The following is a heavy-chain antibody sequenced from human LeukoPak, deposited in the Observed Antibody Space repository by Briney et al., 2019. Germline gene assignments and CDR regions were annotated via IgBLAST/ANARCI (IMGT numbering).Heavy chain of an antibody. Sequence: SVKVSCKASGGTFSSYAFSWVRQAPGQGLEWMGGIIPIVGTTNYAQMFQGRVTITADESTSTAYMELSSLRSEDTAVYYCGAWATPSSDDYYYGMDVGGQGTTVTVSS. J-gene: IGHJ6*02. CDR1: GGTFSSYA. V-gene: IGHV1-69*13. CDR2: IIPIVGTT. D-gene: IGHD5-12*01. CDR3: GAWATPSSDDYYYGMDV.